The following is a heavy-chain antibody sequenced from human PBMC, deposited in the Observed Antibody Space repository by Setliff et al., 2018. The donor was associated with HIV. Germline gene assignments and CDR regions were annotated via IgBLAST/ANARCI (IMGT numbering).Heavy chain of an antibody. Sequence: PGGSLRLSCAASGFTFRNYGMHWVRQAPGKGLEWVAFIRFDGSDKFYADSVKGRFTISRDNSKNTLFLQMNSLRSEDTAVYYCAKEDQRVTSVDYWGQGTPVTVS. CDR2: IRFDGSDK. D-gene: IGHD2-2*01. CDR1: GFTFRNYG. V-gene: IGHV3-30*02. CDR3: AKEDQRVTSVDY. J-gene: IGHJ4*02.